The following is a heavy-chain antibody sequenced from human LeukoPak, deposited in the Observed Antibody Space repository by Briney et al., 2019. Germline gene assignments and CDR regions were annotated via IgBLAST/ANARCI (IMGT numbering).Heavy chain of an antibody. D-gene: IGHD5-18*01. CDR1: GLTVRSDY. V-gene: IGHV3-66*01. Sequence: PGGSLRLSCAASGLTVRSDYMSWVRRAPGKGLEWVSILYSGGTTYYADSVKGRFTISRDNSKNTLYLQMDSLSAEDTAVYFCARARGYSYGFDYWGQGTLVTVTS. CDR2: LYSGGTT. CDR3: ARARGYSYGFDY. J-gene: IGHJ4*02.